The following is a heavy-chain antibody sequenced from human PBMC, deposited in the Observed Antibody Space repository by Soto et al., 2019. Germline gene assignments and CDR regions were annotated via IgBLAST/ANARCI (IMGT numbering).Heavy chain of an antibody. Sequence: QVQLVQSGAEVKKPGASVKVSCKASGYTFTGYFMHWVRQAPGQGLEWMGWINPNSGATKYAKKFQGRVTLSRDTSIRTAYMELTGLSSDDTAVYYCARGGGTILAPLPWGQGTQVTVSS. CDR2: INPNSGAT. V-gene: IGHV1-2*02. CDR3: ARGGGTILAPLP. J-gene: IGHJ5*02. D-gene: IGHD3-3*01. CDR1: GYTFTGYF.